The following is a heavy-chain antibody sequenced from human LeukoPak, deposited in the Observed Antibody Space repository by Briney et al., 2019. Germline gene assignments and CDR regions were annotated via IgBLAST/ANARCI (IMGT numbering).Heavy chain of an antibody. CDR2: ISSSSSTI. Sequence: GGSLRLSCAASGFTFSSYAMSWVRQAPGKGLEWVSYISSSSSTIYYADSVKGRFTISRDNSKNTLYLQMNSLRAEDTAVYYCARGVVVAAFDYWGQGTLVTVSS. D-gene: IGHD2-15*01. J-gene: IGHJ4*02. V-gene: IGHV3-48*01. CDR1: GFTFSSYA. CDR3: ARGVVVAAFDY.